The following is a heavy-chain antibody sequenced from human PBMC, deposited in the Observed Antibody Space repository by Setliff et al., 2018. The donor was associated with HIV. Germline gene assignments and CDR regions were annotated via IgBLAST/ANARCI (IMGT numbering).Heavy chain of an antibody. Sequence: ASVKVSCKASGYTFTNNVIHWVRQAPGQRLEWMGRIDTDNGYRRYSPKLQGRVTITKDTSANTAYMELRGLRSEDTAVYYCARWCAAAGCYPAIYHFDSWGQGTLVTVSS. V-gene: IGHV1-3*04. D-gene: IGHD2-2*01. CDR3: ARWCAAAGCYPAIYHFDS. CDR2: IDTDNGYR. J-gene: IGHJ4*02. CDR1: GYTFTNNV.